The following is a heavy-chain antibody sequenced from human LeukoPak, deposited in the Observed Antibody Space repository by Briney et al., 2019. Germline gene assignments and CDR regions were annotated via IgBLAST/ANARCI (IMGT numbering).Heavy chain of an antibody. V-gene: IGHV3-7*01. J-gene: IGHJ4*02. CDR2: INQDESVK. CDR3: ARDPGSSAFDY. CDR1: GLTFTNYW. D-gene: IGHD5/OR15-5a*01. Sequence: GSLRLSCAASGLTFTNYWMTWVRQAPGKGLEFVANINQDESVKNYVDSVKGRFTISRDNAENSLHLQMNSLRVEDTAVYYCARDPGSSAFDYWGQGTLVTVSS.